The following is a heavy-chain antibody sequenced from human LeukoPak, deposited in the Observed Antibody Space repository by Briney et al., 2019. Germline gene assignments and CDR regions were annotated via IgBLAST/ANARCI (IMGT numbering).Heavy chain of an antibody. D-gene: IGHD5-12*01. CDR1: GFTFSSYA. CDR3: ARELVDIVATIKVYYYGMDV. Sequence: GRSLRLSCAASGFTFSSYAMHWVRQAPGKGLEWVAVISYDGSNKYYADSVKGRFTISRDNSKNTLYLQMNSLRAEDTAVYYCARELVDIVATIKVYYYGMDVWGQGTTVTVSS. V-gene: IGHV3-30-3*01. CDR2: ISYDGSNK. J-gene: IGHJ6*02.